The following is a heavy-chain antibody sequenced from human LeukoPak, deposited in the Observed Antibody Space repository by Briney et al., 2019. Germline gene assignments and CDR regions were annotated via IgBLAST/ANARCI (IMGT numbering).Heavy chain of an antibody. V-gene: IGHV5-51*01. CDR2: IYPGDSDT. CDR3: ARFLGVDYYYMDV. D-gene: IGHD3-3*01. CDR1: GYSFTSYW. Sequence: GESLQISCKGSGYSFTSYWIGWVRQMPGKGLEWMGIIYPGDSDTRYSPSFQGQVTISADKSISTAYLQWSSLKASDTAMYYCARFLGVDYYYMDVWGKGTTVTVSS. J-gene: IGHJ6*03.